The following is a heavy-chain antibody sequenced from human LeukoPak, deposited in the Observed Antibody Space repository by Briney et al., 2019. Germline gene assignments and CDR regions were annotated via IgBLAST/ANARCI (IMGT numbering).Heavy chain of an antibody. D-gene: IGHD4-23*01. CDR2: INANSGGT. J-gene: IGHJ4*02. V-gene: IGHV1-2*02. Sequence: GASVKVSCKASGYTFTGYYMHWVRQVPGQGLEWMGWINANSGGTDYAQKFQDRVTMTRDTSTSTAYMEPSRLRSDDTAVYYCARDGHGGNSFDYWGQGTLVTVSS. CDR1: GYTFTGYY. CDR3: ARDGHGGNSFDY.